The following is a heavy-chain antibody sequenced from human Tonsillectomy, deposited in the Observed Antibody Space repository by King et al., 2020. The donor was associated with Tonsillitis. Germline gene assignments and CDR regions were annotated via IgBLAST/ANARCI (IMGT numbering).Heavy chain of an antibody. CDR3: AHRGTFTIFGVVIKGGWFDP. V-gene: IGHV2-5*02. D-gene: IGHD3-3*01. CDR2: IYWDDDT. Sequence: TLKESGPTLVKPTQTLTLTCTFSGFSLSTSGVGVSWIRQPPGKAPEWLALIYWDDDTRYNPSLRSRLSITKDTSKNQVVLTMTNMDPVDTATYYFAHRGTFTIFGVVIKGGWFDPWGQGTLVTVSS. J-gene: IGHJ5*02. CDR1: GFSLSTSGVG.